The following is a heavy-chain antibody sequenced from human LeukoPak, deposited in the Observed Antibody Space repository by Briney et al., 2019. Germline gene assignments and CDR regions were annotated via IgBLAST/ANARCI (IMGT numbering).Heavy chain of an antibody. CDR3: ASYDSSGYYRRVLY. J-gene: IGHJ4*02. V-gene: IGHV4-39*01. CDR1: GGSISSSNYY. Sequence: SETLSLTCTVSGGSISSSNYYWGWIRQPPGKGLEWIGSIYHSWSTYYNPSLKSRITISVDTSKNQFSLKLSSVTAADTAVYYCASYDSSGYYRRVLYWGQGTLVTVSS. D-gene: IGHD3-22*01. CDR2: IYHSWST.